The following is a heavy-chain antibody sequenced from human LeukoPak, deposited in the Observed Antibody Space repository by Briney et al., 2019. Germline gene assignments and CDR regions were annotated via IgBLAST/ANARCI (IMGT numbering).Heavy chain of an antibody. CDR1: GGSISSSSYY. Sequence: SETLSRTCTVSGGSISSSSYYWGWIRQPPGKGLEWIGSIYYSGSTYYNPSLKSRVTISVDTSKNQFSLKLSSVTAADTAVYYCAREVAVAGTTGDYWGQGTLVTVSS. D-gene: IGHD6-19*01. V-gene: IGHV4-39*07. J-gene: IGHJ4*02. CDR3: AREVAVAGTTGDY. CDR2: IYYSGST.